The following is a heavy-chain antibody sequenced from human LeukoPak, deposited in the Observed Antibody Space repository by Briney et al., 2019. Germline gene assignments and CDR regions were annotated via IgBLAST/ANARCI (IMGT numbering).Heavy chain of an antibody. D-gene: IGHD6-13*01. V-gene: IGHV1-46*01. J-gene: IGHJ4*02. CDR1: GYTFTSYY. CDR2: INPSGGST. CDR3: ARDLYPYSSSHPVRSPLDY. Sequence: GASVKVSCKAPGYTFTSYYMHWVRQAPGQGLEWMGIINPSGGSTSYAQKFQGRVTMTRDMSTSTVYMELSSLRSEDTAVYYCARDLYPYSSSHPVRSPLDYWGQGTLVTVSS.